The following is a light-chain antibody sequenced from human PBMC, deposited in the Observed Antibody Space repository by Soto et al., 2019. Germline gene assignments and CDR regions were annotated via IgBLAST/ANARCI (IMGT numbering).Light chain of an antibody. J-gene: IGKJ5*01. Sequence: EILMTQSPATLSVSPGERATLSCRSSQSVINNLACYHQKPGQAPRLLIYGASTRATGVPARFSGGGSGTEFTLTITSLQSEDFAVYWCQQYNNWPLTFGPGTRLEIK. CDR1: QSVINN. CDR3: QQYNNWPLT. CDR2: GAS. V-gene: IGKV3D-15*01.